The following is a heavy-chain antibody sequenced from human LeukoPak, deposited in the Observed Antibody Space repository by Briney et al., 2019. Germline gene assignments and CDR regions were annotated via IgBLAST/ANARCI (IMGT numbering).Heavy chain of an antibody. CDR3: ASLVAHDY. CDR1: GFSFSSYG. D-gene: IGHD2-2*01. J-gene: IGHJ4*02. V-gene: IGHV3-30*02. Sequence: GGSLRLSCAGSGFSFSSYGMHWVRQAPGKGLEWMAFIRSDGSNKYYADSVKGRFTISRDNSKNTLYLQMNSLRAEDTAVYYCASLVAHDYWGQGTLVTVSS. CDR2: IRSDGSNK.